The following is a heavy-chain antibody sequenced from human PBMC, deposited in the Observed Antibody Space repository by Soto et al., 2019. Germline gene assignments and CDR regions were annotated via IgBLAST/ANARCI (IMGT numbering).Heavy chain of an antibody. J-gene: IGHJ4*02. Sequence: GASVKVSCKVSGYTLTELSMHWVRQAPGKGLEWMGGFDPEDGETIYAQKFQGRVTMTEDTSTDTAYMELSSLRSEDTAVYYCATTDCSGGSCYFYYFDYWGQGTLVTVSS. CDR3: ATTDCSGGSCYFYYFDY. CDR1: GYTLTELS. V-gene: IGHV1-24*01. CDR2: FDPEDGET. D-gene: IGHD2-15*01.